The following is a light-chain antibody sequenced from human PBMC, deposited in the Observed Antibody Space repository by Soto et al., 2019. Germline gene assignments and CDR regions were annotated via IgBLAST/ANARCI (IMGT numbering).Light chain of an antibody. CDR1: SSDVGGYNY. J-gene: IGLJ2*01. Sequence: QSALTQPRSVSGSPGQSVTISCTGTSSDVGGYNYVSWYQQHPGKAPKLMIYNVNRRPSGVPDRFSGSKSGNTASLTISGLQAEDEADYYCCSYAVTDVVFGGGTKLTVL. CDR3: CSYAVTDVV. V-gene: IGLV2-11*01. CDR2: NVN.